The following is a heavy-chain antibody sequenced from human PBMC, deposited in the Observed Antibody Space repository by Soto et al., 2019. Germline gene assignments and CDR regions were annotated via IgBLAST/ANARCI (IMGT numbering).Heavy chain of an antibody. J-gene: IGHJ4*02. V-gene: IGHV2-5*01. D-gene: IGHD5-12*01. CDR2: IYYNDDR. CDR1: GFSFTTAGVA. Sequence: SGPTLVNPTQTLTLTCTFSGFSFTTAGVAVGWIRQTPGGALEWLTLIYYNDDRRFSPSLKTRLTITGDTSKNQVVLSLTNVDPGATATYFCAHSDGGYEIIYFDFWGQGIPVTVSS. CDR3: AHSDGGYEIIYFDF.